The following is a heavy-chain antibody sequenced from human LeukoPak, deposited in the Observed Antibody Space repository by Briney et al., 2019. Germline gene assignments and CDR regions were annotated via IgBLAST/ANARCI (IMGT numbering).Heavy chain of an antibody. CDR2: LGGASESI. Sequence: GGSLRLSCAASGFTFTSYAMSWVRQAPGKGLEWVSILGGASESIHYADSVKGRFTVSRDNSKDTLYLQMNSLRGEDTAIYYCARRWLGDPYGMDVWGQGTTVTVSS. CDR1: GFTFTSYA. V-gene: IGHV3-23*01. D-gene: IGHD3-10*01. CDR3: ARRWLGDPYGMDV. J-gene: IGHJ6*02.